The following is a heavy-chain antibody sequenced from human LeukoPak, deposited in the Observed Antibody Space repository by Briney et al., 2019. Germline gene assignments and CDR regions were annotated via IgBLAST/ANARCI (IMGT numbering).Heavy chain of an antibody. J-gene: IGHJ3*02. Sequence: PGGSLRLSCAASGFTFSSYGMHWVRQAPGKGLEWVAVTSYDGSNEYYADSVKGRFTVSRDNSKNTLYLQMSSLRAEDTAVYYCAKDRSSYCGGDCGAFDIWGQGTMVTVSP. CDR1: GFTFSSYG. CDR3: AKDRSSYCGGDCGAFDI. D-gene: IGHD2-21*02. CDR2: TSYDGSNE. V-gene: IGHV3-30*18.